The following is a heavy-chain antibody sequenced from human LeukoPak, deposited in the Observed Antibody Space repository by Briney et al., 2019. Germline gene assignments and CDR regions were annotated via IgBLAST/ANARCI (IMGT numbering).Heavy chain of an antibody. D-gene: IGHD3-22*01. Sequence: ASVKVSCKASGGTFSSYAISWVRQAPGQGLEWMGRIIPIFGIANYAQKFQGRVTITADKSTSTAYMELSGLRSEDTAVYYCATFSHNYCDSSGYYPYYGMDVWGQGTTVTVSS. CDR1: GGTFSSYA. CDR3: ATFSHNYCDSSGYYPYYGMDV. J-gene: IGHJ6*02. V-gene: IGHV1-69*04. CDR2: IIPIFGIA.